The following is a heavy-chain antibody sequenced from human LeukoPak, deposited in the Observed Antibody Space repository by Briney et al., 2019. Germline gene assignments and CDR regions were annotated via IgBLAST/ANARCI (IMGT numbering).Heavy chain of an antibody. J-gene: IGHJ4*02. CDR1: GGSISSYY. D-gene: IGHD3-9*01. Sequence: SETLSLTCTVSGGSISSYYWSWIRQPPGKGLEWIGYIYYSGSTNYNPSLKSRVTISVDTSKNQFSLKLSSVTAAGTAVYYCAIEKKGDILTGQGVYFDYWGQGTLVTVSS. V-gene: IGHV4-59*01. CDR2: IYYSGST. CDR3: AIEKKGDILTGQGVYFDY.